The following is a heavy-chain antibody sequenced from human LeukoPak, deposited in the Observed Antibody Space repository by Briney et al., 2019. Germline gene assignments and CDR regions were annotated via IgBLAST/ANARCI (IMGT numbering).Heavy chain of an antibody. CDR3: ARLAIVGATTVDY. J-gene: IGHJ4*02. CDR2: ISAYNDYT. D-gene: IGHD1-26*01. V-gene: IGHV1-18*01. CDR1: GYTFTNYG. Sequence: ASVKVSCKASGYTFTNYGFSWMRQAPGQGLEYMGWISAYNDYTNYAQKLQGRVTLTTDTSTSTAYMELRSLRSDDTAVYYCARLAIVGATTVDYWGQGALITVSS.